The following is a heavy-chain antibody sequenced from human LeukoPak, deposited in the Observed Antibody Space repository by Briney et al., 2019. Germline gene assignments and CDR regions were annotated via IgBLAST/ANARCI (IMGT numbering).Heavy chain of an antibody. CDR2: ISGNSGAT. V-gene: IGHV3-23*01. D-gene: IGHD4-11*01. CDR3: SKAGDTNYYRHGDY. CDR1: GFTFSTYG. Sequence: PGGSLRLSCEVSGFTFSTYGMSWVRQAPGRGLEWVSVISGNSGATYYADSVKGRFTISRDNAKNTVYLQMNNLRGEDTALYYCSKAGDTNYYRHGDYWGQGTLVTVSS. J-gene: IGHJ4*02.